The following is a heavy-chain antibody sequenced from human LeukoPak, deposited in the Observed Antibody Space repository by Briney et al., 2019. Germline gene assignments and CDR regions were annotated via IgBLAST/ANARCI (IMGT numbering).Heavy chain of an antibody. CDR2: IYTSGST. D-gene: IGHD3-3*01. J-gene: IGHJ4*02. Sequence: SETLSLTCTVSGGSISSYYWSWIRQPPGKGLEWIGYIYTSGSTNYNPSLKSRVPISVDTSKNQFSLKLSSVTAADTAVYYCARHPSITIFGVAEPPDYWGQGTLVTVSS. CDR1: GGSISSYY. V-gene: IGHV4-4*09. CDR3: ARHPSITIFGVAEPPDY.